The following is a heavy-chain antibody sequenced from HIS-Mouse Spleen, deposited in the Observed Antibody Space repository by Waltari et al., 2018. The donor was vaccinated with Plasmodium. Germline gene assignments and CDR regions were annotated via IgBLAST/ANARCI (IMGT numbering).Heavy chain of an antibody. J-gene: IGHJ4*02. CDR1: GGPISSRSSS. CDR2: IYYSGST. CDR3: ARDRITGTSYFDY. D-gene: IGHD1-7*01. V-gene: IGHV4-39*07. Sequence: QLQLPESGPGLVKPSETLSLTCTVSGGPISSRSSSWGWIRQPPGQGLEWIGSIYYSGSTYYNPSLKSRVTISVDTSKNQFSLKLSSVTAADTAVYYCARDRITGTSYFDYWGQGTLVTVSS.